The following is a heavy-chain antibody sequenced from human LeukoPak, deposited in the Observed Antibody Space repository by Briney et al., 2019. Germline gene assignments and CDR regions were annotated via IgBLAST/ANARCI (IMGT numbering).Heavy chain of an antibody. D-gene: IGHD2-2*01. J-gene: IGHJ4*02. CDR2: IIPTFGTA. Sequence: ASVKVSCKASGGTFSSYAISWVRQAPGQGLEWMGGIIPTFGTANYAQKFQGRVTITADESTSTAYMELSSLRSEDTAVYYCARVGLGYCSSTSCYFDYWGQGTLVTVSS. V-gene: IGHV1-69*13. CDR3: ARVGLGYCSSTSCYFDY. CDR1: GGTFSSYA.